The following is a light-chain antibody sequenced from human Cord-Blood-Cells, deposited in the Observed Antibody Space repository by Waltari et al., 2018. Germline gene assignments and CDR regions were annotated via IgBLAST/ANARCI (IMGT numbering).Light chain of an antibody. CDR2: GAS. V-gene: IGKV3-20*01. CDR3: QQYGSSPPYS. Sequence: EIVLTQSPGTLSLSPGESATLSCRASQSVSSSYLAWYQQKPGQAHRLLIYGASSRATGIPDRFSGSGSGTDFTLTISRLEPEDFAVYYCQQYGSSPPYSFGQGTKLEIK. CDR1: QSVSSSY. J-gene: IGKJ2*03.